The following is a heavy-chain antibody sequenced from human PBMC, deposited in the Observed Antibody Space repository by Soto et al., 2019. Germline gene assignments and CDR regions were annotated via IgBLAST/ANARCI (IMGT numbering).Heavy chain of an antibody. CDR1: GGSISSGDYY. Sequence: SETLSLTCTVSGGSISSGDYYWSWIRQPPGKGLEWIGYIYYSGSTYYNPSLKSRVTISVDTSKNQFSLKLSSVTAADTAVYYGARVSSSGRFDYWGQGTLVTVSS. J-gene: IGHJ4*02. CDR3: ARVSSSGRFDY. V-gene: IGHV4-30-4*02. CDR2: IYYSGST. D-gene: IGHD6-19*01.